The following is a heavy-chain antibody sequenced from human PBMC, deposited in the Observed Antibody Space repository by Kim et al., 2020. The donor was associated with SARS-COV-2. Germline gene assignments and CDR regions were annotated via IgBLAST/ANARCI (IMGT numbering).Heavy chain of an antibody. J-gene: IGHJ4*02. D-gene: IGHD2-21*01. V-gene: IGHV3-7*01. Sequence: KNYVEYMKGRFTSSSDNAKNALYLQMNSLRVEDTAVYYCARGGYSNFDFWGQGTLVPVSS. CDR3: ARGGYSNFDF. CDR2: K.